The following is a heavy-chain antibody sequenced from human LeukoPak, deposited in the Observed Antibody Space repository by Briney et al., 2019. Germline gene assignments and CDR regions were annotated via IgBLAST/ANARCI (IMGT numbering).Heavy chain of an antibody. CDR3: ARGESSSWYRYYYYYMDV. CDR1: GGSISSYY. J-gene: IGHJ6*03. Sequence: PSETLSLTCTVSGGSISSYYWSWIRQPPGKGLEWIGYIYYSGSTNYNPSLKSRVTISVDTSKNQFSLKLSSVTAADTAVYYCARGESSSWYRYYYYYMDVWGKGTTVTISS. D-gene: IGHD6-13*01. V-gene: IGHV4-59*01. CDR2: IYYSGST.